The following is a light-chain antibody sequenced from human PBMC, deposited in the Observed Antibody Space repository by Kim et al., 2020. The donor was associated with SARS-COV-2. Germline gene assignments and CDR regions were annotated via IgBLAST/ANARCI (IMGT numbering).Light chain of an antibody. J-gene: IGLJ3*02. CDR3: QSYDSSNHRV. CDR2: EDN. V-gene: IGLV6-57*03. CDR1: SGSIASNY. Sequence: KTVTISCTRSSGSIASNYVQWYQQRPGSAPTTVIYEDNQRPSGVPYRFSGSIDSSSNSASLTISGLKTEDEADYYCQSYDSSNHRVFGGGTQLTVL.